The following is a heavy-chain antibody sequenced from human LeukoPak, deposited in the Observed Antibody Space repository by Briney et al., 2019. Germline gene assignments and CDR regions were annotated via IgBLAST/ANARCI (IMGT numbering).Heavy chain of an antibody. D-gene: IGHD6-19*01. CDR3: ARAAVAGHIDY. CDR2: INHSGST. J-gene: IGHJ4*02. CDR1: GGSFSGYY. Sequence: PSETLSLTCAVYGGSFSGYYRSWIRQPPGKGLEWIGEINHSGSTNYNPSLKSRVTISVDTSKNQFSLKLSSVTAADTAVYYCARAAVAGHIDYWGQGTLVTVSS. V-gene: IGHV4-34*01.